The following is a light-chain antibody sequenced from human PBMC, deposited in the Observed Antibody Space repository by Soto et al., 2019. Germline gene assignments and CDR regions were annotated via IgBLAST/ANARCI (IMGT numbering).Light chain of an antibody. Sequence: EIVLTQSPGPLSLSPGERATLSCRASQRVTNNYLAWYQQRPGQAPSLLIYDASSRATGISDRFSGSGSGTDFTLTISRLEPEDFAVYFCQQYGSSRTFGQGTKVDIK. CDR1: QRVTNNY. CDR2: DAS. V-gene: IGKV3-20*01. CDR3: QQYGSSRT. J-gene: IGKJ1*01.